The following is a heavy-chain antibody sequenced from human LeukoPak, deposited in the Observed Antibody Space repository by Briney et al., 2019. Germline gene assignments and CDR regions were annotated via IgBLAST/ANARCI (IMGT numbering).Heavy chain of an antibody. J-gene: IGHJ6*03. D-gene: IGHD3-3*01. Sequence: PGGSLRLSCAASGFTFSSYWMTWVRQAPGKGLEWVANIKQDGSEKYYVDSVKGRFTISRDNAKNSLYLQMNSLRAEDTAVYYCARVAEYYDFWSGYYYMDVWGKGTTVTVSS. CDR2: IKQDGSEK. V-gene: IGHV3-7*01. CDR1: GFTFSSYW. CDR3: ARVAEYYDFWSGYYYMDV.